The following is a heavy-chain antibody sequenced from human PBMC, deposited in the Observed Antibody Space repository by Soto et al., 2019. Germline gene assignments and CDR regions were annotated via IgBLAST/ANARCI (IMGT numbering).Heavy chain of an antibody. CDR2: ISASGGTT. CDR3: ATSDKTSTGEYFQQ. V-gene: IGHV3-23*01. J-gene: IGHJ1*01. D-gene: IGHD2-15*01. Sequence: GSLRLSCAASGFTFSSYAMNWVRQAPGKGLEWVSAISASGGTTYYGDSVKGRFIISRDNSKNTQYLQMNSLRAEDTAIYYCATSDKTSTGEYFQQWGQGTLVTVSS. CDR1: GFTFSSYA.